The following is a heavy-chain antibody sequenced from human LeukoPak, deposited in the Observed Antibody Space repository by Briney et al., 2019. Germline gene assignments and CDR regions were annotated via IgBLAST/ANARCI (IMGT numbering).Heavy chain of an antibody. V-gene: IGHV1-2*02. CDR3: ARGIRVPYYFDY. Sequence: ASVKVSCKASGYTFTGYYMHWVRQAPGQGLEWMGWINLNSGATNYAQKFQGRVTMTRDTSISTAYMELSRLRSDDTAVYYCARGIRVPYYFDYWGQGTLVTVSS. CDR2: INLNSGAT. CDR1: GYTFTGYY. D-gene: IGHD3-3*02. J-gene: IGHJ4*02.